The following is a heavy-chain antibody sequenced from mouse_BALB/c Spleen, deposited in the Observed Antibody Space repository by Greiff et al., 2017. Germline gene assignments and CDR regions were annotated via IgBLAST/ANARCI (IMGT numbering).Heavy chain of an antibody. D-gene: IGHD1-2*01. CDR3: ARSQFITTATFAY. CDR1: GYSFTGYF. V-gene: IGHV1-20*02. CDR2: INPYNGDT. J-gene: IGHJ3*01. Sequence: VQLQQSGPELVKPGASVKISCKASGYSFTGYFMNWVMQSHGKSLEWIGRINPYNGDTFYNQKFKGKATLTVDKSSSTAHMELRSLASEDSAVYYCARSQFITTATFAYWGQGTLVTVSA.